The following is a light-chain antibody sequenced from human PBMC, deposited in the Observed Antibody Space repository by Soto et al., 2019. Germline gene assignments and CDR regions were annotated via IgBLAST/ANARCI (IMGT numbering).Light chain of an antibody. V-gene: IGLV1-40*01. CDR3: QSYDSSLSGSV. CDR2: NNV. CDR1: SSNIGAGYD. J-gene: IGLJ2*01. Sequence: QSVLTQPPSVSGAPGQRVTISCTGSSSNIGAGYDVHWYQQLPGTAPKLLIYNNVNRPSGVPDRFSGSQSGTSASLAITGLQAEDEADYYCQSYDSSLSGSVFGGGTKLTVL.